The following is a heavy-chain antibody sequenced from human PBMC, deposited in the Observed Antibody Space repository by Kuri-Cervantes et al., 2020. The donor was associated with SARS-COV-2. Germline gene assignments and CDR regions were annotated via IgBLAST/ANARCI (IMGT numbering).Heavy chain of an antibody. CDR2: ISAYNGNT. CDR1: GYTFTSYG. D-gene: IGHD5-18*01. Sequence: ASVKVSCKASGYTFTSYGISWVRQAPGQGLEWMGWISAYNGNTNYAQKLQGRVTMTTDTSTSTAYMELSSLRSEDTAVYYCAAHHPRGYSYDWFDPWGQGTLVTVSS. J-gene: IGHJ5*02. V-gene: IGHV1-18*01. CDR3: AAHHPRGYSYDWFDP.